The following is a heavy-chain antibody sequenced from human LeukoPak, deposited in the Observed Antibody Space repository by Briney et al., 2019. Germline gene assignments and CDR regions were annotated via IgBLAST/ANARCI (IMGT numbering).Heavy chain of an antibody. CDR3: VSRSTDRAFDF. CDR2: ITDDGVHT. D-gene: IGHD5/OR15-5a*01. J-gene: IGHJ4*02. Sequence: GGSLRLSCAASEFAFSSYGMAWVRQSPGKGLECVSAITDDGVHTYYADSVEGRFTISRNNSKYTLHLQMNSLSVEDTALYYCVSRSTDRAFDFWGQGTLVTVSS. V-gene: IGHV3-23*01. CDR1: EFAFSSYG.